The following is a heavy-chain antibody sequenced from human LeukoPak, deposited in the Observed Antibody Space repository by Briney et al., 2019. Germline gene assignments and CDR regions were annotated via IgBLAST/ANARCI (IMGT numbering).Heavy chain of an antibody. J-gene: IGHJ5*02. CDR1: AYRFSDYY. V-gene: IGHV1-2*02. D-gene: IGHD6-6*01. Sequence: GASVKVSCMASAYRFSDYYLHWVRQAPGQGLQWMGWISPNSGGANYAQKFQGRVTMTRDTFISTVYMELNRLTSDDTAVYYCARGWRINSSGGFVDPWGQGTLVTVSS. CDR3: ARGWRINSSGGFVDP. CDR2: ISPNSGGA.